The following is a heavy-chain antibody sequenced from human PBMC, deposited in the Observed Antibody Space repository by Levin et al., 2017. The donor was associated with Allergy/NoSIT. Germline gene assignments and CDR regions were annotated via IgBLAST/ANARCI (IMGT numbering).Heavy chain of an antibody. CDR1: GFTFSSYS. CDR3: AREGNYDILTGYYAYYYMDV. CDR2: ISSSSSTI. D-gene: IGHD3-9*01. V-gene: IGHV3-48*01. J-gene: IGHJ6*03. Sequence: GGSLRLSCAASGFTFSSYSMNWVRQAPGKGLEWVSYISSSSSTIYYADSVKGRFTISRDNAKNSLYLQMNSLRAEDTAVYYCAREGNYDILTGYYAYYYMDVWGKGTTVTVSS.